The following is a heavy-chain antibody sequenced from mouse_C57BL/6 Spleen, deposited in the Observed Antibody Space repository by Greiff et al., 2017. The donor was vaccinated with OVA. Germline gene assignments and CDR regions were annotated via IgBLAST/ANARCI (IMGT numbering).Heavy chain of an antibody. CDR1: GFNIKDYY. CDR2: IDPEDGDT. Sequence: DVQLVESGAELVRPGASVKLSCTASGFNIKDYYMHWVKQRPEQGLEWIGRIDPEDGDTEYAPKFQGKATMTADTSSNTAYLQLSSLTSEDTAVYYCTREGALITTRAMDYWGQGTSVTVSS. J-gene: IGHJ4*01. CDR3: TREGALITTRAMDY. D-gene: IGHD1-1*01. V-gene: IGHV14-1*01.